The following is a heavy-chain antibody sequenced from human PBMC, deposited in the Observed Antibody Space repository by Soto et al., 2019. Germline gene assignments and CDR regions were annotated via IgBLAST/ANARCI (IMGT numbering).Heavy chain of an antibody. V-gene: IGHV1-69*06. J-gene: IGHJ5*02. Sequence: SVKVSCKASGGTFGSDAITWVRQAPGQGLEWVGRIIPIFGTTNYARNLQGRVTISADKSTLTSYMELHSLTSDDTALYYCARDRTDSGYYTNWLDPWGQGTQVTVSS. CDR3: ARDRTDSGYYTNWLDP. CDR2: IIPIFGTT. D-gene: IGHD3-22*01. CDR1: GGTFGSDA.